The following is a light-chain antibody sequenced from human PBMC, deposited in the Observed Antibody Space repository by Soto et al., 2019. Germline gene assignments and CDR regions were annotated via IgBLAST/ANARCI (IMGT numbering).Light chain of an antibody. Sequence: QSALTQPASVSGSPGQSITISCTGTSSDVGNYNLVSWYQHHPGKAPKLMIYEVTKRPSGVSNRFSGSKSGITASLTISGLQAEDEADYYCSSYAGSSSPHVVFGGGTKVTVL. CDR1: SSDVGNYNL. J-gene: IGLJ2*01. CDR2: EVT. CDR3: SSYAGSSSPHVV. V-gene: IGLV2-23*02.